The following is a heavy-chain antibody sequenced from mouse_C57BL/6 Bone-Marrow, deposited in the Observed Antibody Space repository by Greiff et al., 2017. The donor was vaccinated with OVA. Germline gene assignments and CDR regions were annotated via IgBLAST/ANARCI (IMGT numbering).Heavy chain of an antibody. V-gene: IGHV5-12*01. CDR2: ISNGGGST. D-gene: IGHD1-2*01. CDR1: GFTFSDYY. Sequence: EVQGVESGGGLVQPGGSLKLSCAASGFTFSDYYMYWVRQTPEKRLEWVAYISNGGGSTYYPDTVKGRFTISRDNAKNTLYLQMSRLKSEDTAMYYCARRVLRPYAMDYWGQGTSVTVSS. CDR3: ARRVLRPYAMDY. J-gene: IGHJ4*01.